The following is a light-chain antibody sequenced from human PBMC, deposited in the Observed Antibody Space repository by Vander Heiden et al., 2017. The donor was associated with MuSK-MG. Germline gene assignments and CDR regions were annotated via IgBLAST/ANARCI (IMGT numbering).Light chain of an antibody. Sequence: DIQMTQSPSSLSTSVGDRVTITCRASQTIKNSLNWYQQKPGEAPKLLIYAASRWHSGVPSRFSGSGSGTDFTLTISRLQPEDFATYYCHQNYGNWTFGQGTKVEIK. CDR1: QTIKNS. V-gene: IGKV1-39*01. CDR2: AAS. CDR3: HQNYGNWT. J-gene: IGKJ1*01.